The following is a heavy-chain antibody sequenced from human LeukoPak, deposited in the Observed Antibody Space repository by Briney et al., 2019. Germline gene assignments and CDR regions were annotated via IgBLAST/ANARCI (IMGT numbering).Heavy chain of an antibody. D-gene: IGHD1-14*01. Sequence: GRSLGLSCAASGFNFSNYWMSWVRQAPGKGLEWVANMQYDGSDIYYVDSVKGRFTISRDNAKNSLYLQMNSLRAEDTAVYYCARIEPSGFDCWGQGTLVTVSS. CDR2: MQYDGSDI. V-gene: IGHV3-7*01. CDR1: GFNFSNYW. CDR3: ARIEPSGFDC. J-gene: IGHJ4*02.